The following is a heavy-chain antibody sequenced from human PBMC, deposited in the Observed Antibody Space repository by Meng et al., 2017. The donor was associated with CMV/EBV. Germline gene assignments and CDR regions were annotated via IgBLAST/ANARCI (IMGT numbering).Heavy chain of an antibody. CDR1: GGSFSGYY. V-gene: IGHV4-34*01. Sequence: SETLSLTCAVYGGSFSGYYWSWIRQPPGKGLEWIGEIKHSGSTNYNPSPKSRVTISVDTSKNQSSLKLSSVTAADTAVYYCARGRRAYDSSGYYYAYWGQGTLVTVSS. D-gene: IGHD3-22*01. CDR3: ARGRRAYDSSGYYYAY. CDR2: IKHSGST. J-gene: IGHJ4*02.